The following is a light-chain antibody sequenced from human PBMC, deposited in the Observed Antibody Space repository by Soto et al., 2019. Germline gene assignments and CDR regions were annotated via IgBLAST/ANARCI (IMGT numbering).Light chain of an antibody. CDR2: DVS. CDR3: SSYTSSSTPRYV. V-gene: IGLV2-14*01. Sequence: QYALTQPASVSGSPGQSITISCTGTSSDVGGYNYVSWYQQHPGKAPKLMIYDVSNRPSGVSNRFSGSKSGNTAPLTISGLQAEDEADYYCSSYTSSSTPRYVFGTGTKLTVL. J-gene: IGLJ1*01. CDR1: SSDVGGYNY.